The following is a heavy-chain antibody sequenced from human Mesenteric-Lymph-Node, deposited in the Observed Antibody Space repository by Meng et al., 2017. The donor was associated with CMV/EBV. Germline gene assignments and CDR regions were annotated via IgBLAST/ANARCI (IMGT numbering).Heavy chain of an antibody. J-gene: IGHJ4*02. Sequence: ITLKESGPTLVKPTQTLTLTCTFSGFSLSTSGVGVGWIRQPPGKALEWLALIYWDDDKRYSPSLKSRLTITKDTSKNQVVLTMNNMDPVDTATYYCAHSSGIAAAGPFYFDYWGQGTLVTVSS. D-gene: IGHD6-13*01. CDR3: AHSSGIAAAGPFYFDY. CDR2: IYWDDDK. V-gene: IGHV2-5*02. CDR1: GFSLSTSGVG.